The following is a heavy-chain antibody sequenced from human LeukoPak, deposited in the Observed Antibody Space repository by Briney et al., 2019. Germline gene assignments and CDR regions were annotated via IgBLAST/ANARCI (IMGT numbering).Heavy chain of an antibody. V-gene: IGHV1-3*03. D-gene: IGHD1-26*01. CDR1: GYTFTSYA. J-gene: IGHJ4*02. CDR3: ARAPSGSYPLYYFDY. Sequence: ASVKVSCKASGYTFTSYAMHWVRQAPGQRLEWMGWINAGNGNTKYSQEFQGRVTITRDTSASTAYMELSSLRSEDMAVYYCARAPSGSYPLYYFDYWGQGTLVTVSS. CDR2: INAGNGNT.